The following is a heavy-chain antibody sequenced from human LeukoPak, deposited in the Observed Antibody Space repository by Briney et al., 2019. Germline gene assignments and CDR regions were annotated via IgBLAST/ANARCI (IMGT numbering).Heavy chain of an antibody. J-gene: IGHJ4*02. D-gene: IGHD1-7*01. CDR3: AKEETTQPYY. CDR1: GFVVSGNH. Sequence: GGSLRLSCAASGFVVSGNHMTWVRQAPGKGLEWVAFIRYDGSNKYYADSVKGRFTISRDNSKNTLYLQMNSLRAEDTAVYYCAKEETTQPYYWGQGTLVTVSS. CDR2: IRYDGSNK. V-gene: IGHV3-30*02.